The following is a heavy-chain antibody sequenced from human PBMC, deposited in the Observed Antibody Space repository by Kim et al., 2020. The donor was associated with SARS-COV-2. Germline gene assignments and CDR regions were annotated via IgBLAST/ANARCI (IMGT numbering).Heavy chain of an antibody. V-gene: IGHV4-59*13. J-gene: IGHJ4*02. CDR2: IYYSGST. CDR1: GGSISSYY. Sequence: SETLSLTCTVSGGSISSYYWSWIRQPPGKGLEWIGYIYYSGSTNYNPSLKSRVTISVDTSKNQFSLKLSSVTAADTAVYYCATTREEGYYYDSSGYPPINFDYWGQGTLVTVSS. CDR3: ATTREEGYYYDSSGYPPINFDY. D-gene: IGHD3-22*01.